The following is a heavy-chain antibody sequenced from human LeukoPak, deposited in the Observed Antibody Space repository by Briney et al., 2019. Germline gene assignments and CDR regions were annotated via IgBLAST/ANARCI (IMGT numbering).Heavy chain of an antibody. Sequence: PGGSLRLSCAASGXTFNDYWMHRVRQAPGKGLVWVSRIKGDGSSTTYADSVKGRFTISRDNAKNTLYLQMNSLRAEDTAVYYCARDLSYSLEYWGQGTLVTVSS. J-gene: IGHJ4*02. CDR2: IKGDGSST. V-gene: IGHV3-74*01. CDR3: ARDLSYSLEY. CDR1: GXTFNDYW. D-gene: IGHD3-10*01.